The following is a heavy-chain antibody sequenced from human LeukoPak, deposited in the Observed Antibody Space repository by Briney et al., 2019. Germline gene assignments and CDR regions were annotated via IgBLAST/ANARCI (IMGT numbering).Heavy chain of an antibody. CDR3: ARQVFSGSYQNYDY. Sequence: ASVKVSCKASGYTFTSYDINWVRQATGQGLEWMGWMNPNSGNTGYAQKFQGRVTITRNTSISTAYMELSSLRSEDTAVYYCARQVFSGSYQNYDYWGQGTLVTVSS. CDR2: MNPNSGNT. V-gene: IGHV1-8*03. D-gene: IGHD1-26*01. CDR1: GYTFTSYD. J-gene: IGHJ4*02.